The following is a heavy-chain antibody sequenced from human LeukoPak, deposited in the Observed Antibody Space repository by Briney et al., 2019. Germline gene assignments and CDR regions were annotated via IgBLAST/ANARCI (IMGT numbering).Heavy chain of an antibody. V-gene: IGHV4-31*03. CDR1: GGSISSGGYY. J-gene: IGHJ4*02. CDR2: IYYSGST. Sequence: SQTLSLTCTVSGGSISSGGYYWSWIRLHPGKGLEWIGYIYYSGSTYYNPSLKSRVTISVDTSKNQFSLKLSSVTAADTAVYYCARVSRVVPAAIYYWGQGTLVTVSS. CDR3: ARVSRVVPAAIYY. D-gene: IGHD2-2*01.